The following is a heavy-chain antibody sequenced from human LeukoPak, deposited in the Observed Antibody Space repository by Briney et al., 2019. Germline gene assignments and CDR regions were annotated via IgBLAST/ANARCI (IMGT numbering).Heavy chain of an antibody. V-gene: IGHV1-8*01. CDR2: MNPNSGNT. J-gene: IGHJ2*01. D-gene: IGHD6-19*01. CDR1: GYTFTIYD. Sequence: SVNLSFTGSGYTFTIYDINWVRQAPGQGHEWMGWMNPNSGNTGYAQKPQSRVTMTTDTSTSTAYMELRSLRSDDAAVYYCARDLGSGWSNWYFDLWGRGTLVTVSS. CDR3: ARDLGSGWSNWYFDL.